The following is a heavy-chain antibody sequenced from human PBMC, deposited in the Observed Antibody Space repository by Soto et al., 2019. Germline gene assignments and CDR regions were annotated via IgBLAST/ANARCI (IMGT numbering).Heavy chain of an antibody. D-gene: IGHD3-22*01. CDR1: GFTFNTYG. Sequence: PGGSLRLSCAASGFTFNTYGMYWVRQAPGKGLEWVAAISYDGSNKYHADSVRGRFTISRDNSKNTLYLQMNSLRVEDTAVYYCARDVGYYDSSGYYSGGFDYWGKGTLVTVSS. V-gene: IGHV3-30*03. CDR2: ISYDGSNK. CDR3: ARDVGYYDSSGYYSGGFDY. J-gene: IGHJ4*02.